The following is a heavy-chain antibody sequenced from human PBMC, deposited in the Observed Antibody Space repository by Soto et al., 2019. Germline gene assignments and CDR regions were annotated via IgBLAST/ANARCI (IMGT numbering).Heavy chain of an antibody. CDR2: ISSSSSYI. CDR1: GFTFSSYG. J-gene: IGHJ4*02. Sequence: PGGSLRLSCAASGFTFSSYGMNWVRQAPGKGLEWVSSISSSSSYIYYADSVKGRFTISRDNAKNSLYLQMNSLRAEDTAVYYCAKLKTDSSGYYYDYWGQGTLVTVSS. CDR3: AKLKTDSSGYYYDY. V-gene: IGHV3-21*01. D-gene: IGHD3-22*01.